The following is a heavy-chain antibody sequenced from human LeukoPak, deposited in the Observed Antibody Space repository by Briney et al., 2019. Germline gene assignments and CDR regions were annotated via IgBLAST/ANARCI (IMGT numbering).Heavy chain of an antibody. Sequence: GGSLRLSRAASGFTFSSYAMSWVRQAPGKGLEWVSSTGGSGGSIYYADSVKGRFTISRDNSKNTLYLQMDSLRADDTAVYYCAKGIPVTAIRYFDFWGQGTLVTVSS. CDR3: AKGIPVTAIRYFDF. V-gene: IGHV3-23*01. D-gene: IGHD2-21*02. J-gene: IGHJ4*02. CDR2: TGGSGGSI. CDR1: GFTFSSYA.